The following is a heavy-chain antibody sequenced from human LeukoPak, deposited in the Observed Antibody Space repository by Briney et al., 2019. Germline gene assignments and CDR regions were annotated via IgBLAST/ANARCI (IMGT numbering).Heavy chain of an antibody. CDR3: ARGRPETWKPTWSEKYYFDY. V-gene: IGHV1-46*01. Sequence: VASVKVSCKASGYSFTRYYMSWVRQAPGQGLEWMGIINPSSGSTTYAQKFQGRVTMTRDMSTNTVYMELSSLRSEDTAVYYCARGRPETWKPTWSEKYYFDYWGQGTLVTVSS. CDR2: INPSSGST. J-gene: IGHJ4*02. CDR1: GYSFTRYY. D-gene: IGHD1-1*01.